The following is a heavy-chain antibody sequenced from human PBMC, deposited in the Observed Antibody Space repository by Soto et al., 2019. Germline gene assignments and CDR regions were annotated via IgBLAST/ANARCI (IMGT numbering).Heavy chain of an antibody. V-gene: IGHV1-2*04. J-gene: IGHJ6*02. CDR1: GYTFTGYY. CDR2: INPNSGGT. Sequence: QMQLVQSGAEVKKPGASVKVSCKASGYTFTGYYMHWVRQAPGQGLEWMGWINPNSGGTNYAQKFQGWVTMTRDTSISTAYMELSRLRSDDTAVYYCATPTQVGNYYYGMDVWGQGTTVTVSS. CDR3: ATPTQVGNYYYGMDV. D-gene: IGHD1-26*01.